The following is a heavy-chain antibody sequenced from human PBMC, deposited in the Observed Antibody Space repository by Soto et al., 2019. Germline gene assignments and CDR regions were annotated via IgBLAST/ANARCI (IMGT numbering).Heavy chain of an antibody. CDR2: IYYSGST. CDR1: GGSISSGDYY. CDR3: AQALLSGLLFDY. V-gene: IGHV4-30-4*01. D-gene: IGHD5-12*01. Sequence: QVQLQESGPGLVKPSQTLSLTCTVSGGSISSGDYYWSWIRQPPGKGLAWIGYIYYSGSTYYNPSLKGRVTISVDTSKNQFPLKLSSVTAADTAVYYCAQALLSGLLFDYWGQGTLVTVSS. J-gene: IGHJ4*02.